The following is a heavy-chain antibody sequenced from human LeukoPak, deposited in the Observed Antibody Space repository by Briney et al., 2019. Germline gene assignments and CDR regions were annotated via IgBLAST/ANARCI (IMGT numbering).Heavy chain of an antibody. CDR3: ARELAVAGQPFDY. D-gene: IGHD6-19*01. V-gene: IGHV3-30-3*01. CDR1: GFTFSSYA. Sequence: GGSLRLSCAASGFTFSSYAMHWVRQAPGKGLEWVAVISYDGSNKYYADSVKGRFTISRDNSKNTLYLQMNSLRAEDTAVYYCARELAVAGQPFDYWGQGTLVTVSS. J-gene: IGHJ4*02. CDR2: ISYDGSNK.